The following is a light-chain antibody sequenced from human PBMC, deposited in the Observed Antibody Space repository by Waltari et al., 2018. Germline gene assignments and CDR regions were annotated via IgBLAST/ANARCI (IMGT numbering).Light chain of an antibody. CDR1: QSVSVN. V-gene: IGKV3-15*01. CDR3: QQSHNWPPLT. Sequence: ASQSVSVNAARWQQRPGQAPRLPIYSASTRATDIPARFSGSASGTEFTLTISSLESEDFAVYYWQQSHNWPPLTFGGGTKVEIK. J-gene: IGKJ4*01. CDR2: SAS.